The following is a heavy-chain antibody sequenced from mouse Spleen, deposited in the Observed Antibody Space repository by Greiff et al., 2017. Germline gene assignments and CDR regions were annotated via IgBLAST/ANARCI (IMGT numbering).Heavy chain of an antibody. CDR3: ARWDYGSSYAMDY. D-gene: IGHD1-1*01. J-gene: IGHJ4*01. CDR2: ISPGSGST. V-gene: IGHV1S41*01. Sequence: DLVKPGASVKLSCKASGYTFTSYWINWIKQRPGQGLEWIGRISPGSGSTYYNEKFKGKATLTVDTSSSTAYIQLSSLSSEDSAVYFCARWDYGSSYAMDYWGQGTSVTVSS. CDR1: GYTFTSYW.